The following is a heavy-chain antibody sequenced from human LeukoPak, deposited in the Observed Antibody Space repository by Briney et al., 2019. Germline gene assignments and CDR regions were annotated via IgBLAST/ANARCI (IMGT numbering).Heavy chain of an antibody. V-gene: IGHV3-66*01. CDR3: ARTYYYDSSGPD. Sequence: GESLTLSCAASGFTVSTNYLSWVRQAPGKGLEWVSVIYSGGTTHDADSAKGRFAISRDNSKNTLYLQMNSLRVEDTAVYYCARTYYYDSSGPDWGQGTLVTVSS. D-gene: IGHD3-22*01. CDR1: GFTVSTNY. J-gene: IGHJ4*02. CDR2: IYSGGTT.